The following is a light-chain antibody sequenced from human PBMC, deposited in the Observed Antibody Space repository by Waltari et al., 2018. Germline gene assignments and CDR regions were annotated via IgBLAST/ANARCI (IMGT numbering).Light chain of an antibody. J-gene: IGLJ2*01. CDR3: AAWDDSLNGVV. CDR1: RSNIGSNA. CDR2: RND. Sequence: QPVLTQPPPTSGPPGQRVTISFSGSRSNIGSNAANWYQQFPGTAPKLLIYRNDHRPSGVSDRFSGSKSGTSASLAITGLQSEDESDYYCAAWDDSLNGVVFGGGTKLTVL. V-gene: IGLV1-44*01.